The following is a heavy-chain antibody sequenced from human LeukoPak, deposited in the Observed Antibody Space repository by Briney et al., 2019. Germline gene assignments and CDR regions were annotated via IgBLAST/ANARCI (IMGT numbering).Heavy chain of an antibody. D-gene: IGHD1-26*01. CDR1: GGSISSYY. J-gene: IGHJ4*02. CDR3: ARALGATDY. CDR2: IYYSGST. Sequence: SETLSLTCTVSGGSISSYYWSWIRQPPGKGLEWVGYIYYSGSTNYNPSLKSRVTISVDTSKNQFSLKLSSVTAADTAVYYCARALGATDYWGQGTLVTVSS. V-gene: IGHV4-59*01.